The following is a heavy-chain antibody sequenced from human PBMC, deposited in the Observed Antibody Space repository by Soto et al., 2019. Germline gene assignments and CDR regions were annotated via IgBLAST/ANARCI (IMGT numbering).Heavy chain of an antibody. D-gene: IGHD7-27*01. CDR3: ARVFWGPTRSIGYYYYMDV. Sequence: PGGSLRLSCAASGFTFSDYYMSWIRQAPGKGLEWVSYISSSGSTIYYADSVKGRFTISRDNAKNSLYLQMNSLRAEDTAVYYCARVFWGPTRSIGYYYYMDVWGKGTTVTVSS. CDR1: GFTFSDYY. V-gene: IGHV3-11*01. J-gene: IGHJ6*03. CDR2: ISSSGSTI.